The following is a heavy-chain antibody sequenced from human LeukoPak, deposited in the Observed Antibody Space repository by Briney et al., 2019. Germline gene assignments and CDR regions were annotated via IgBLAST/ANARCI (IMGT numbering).Heavy chain of an antibody. V-gene: IGHV3-23*01. CDR2: ISGRGVST. D-gene: IGHD1-20*01. CDR1: GFTFSTYA. CDR3: AKAASGNWNDVSDY. Sequence: GGSLRLSCAASGFTFSTYAMSWARQAPGKGLEWVSAISGRGVSTSYADSVRGRFTISRDNSKNTLYLQMNSLRAEDTAVYYCAKAASGNWNDVSDYWGQGTLVTVSS. J-gene: IGHJ4*02.